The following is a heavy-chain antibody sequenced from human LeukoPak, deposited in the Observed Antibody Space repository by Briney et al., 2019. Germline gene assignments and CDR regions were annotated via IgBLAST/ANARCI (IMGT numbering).Heavy chain of an antibody. J-gene: IGHJ4*02. V-gene: IGHV3-23*01. Sequence: PGGSLRLSCAVSGLTLSNYGMSWVRQAPGKGLEWLAGISESGGRTNYADSVKGRFTISRDNPKNTLYLQMNSLRAEDTAVYFCAKRGVVIRVILVGFHKEAYYFDSWGQGALVTVSS. CDR1: GLTLSNYG. CDR3: AKRGVVIRVILVGFHKEAYYFDS. CDR2: ISESGGRT. D-gene: IGHD3-22*01.